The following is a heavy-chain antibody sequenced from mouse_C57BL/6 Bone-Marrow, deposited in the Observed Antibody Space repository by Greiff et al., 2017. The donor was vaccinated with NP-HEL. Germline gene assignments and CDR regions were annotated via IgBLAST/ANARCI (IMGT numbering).Heavy chain of an antibody. CDR3: ARRFYYGNGYFDV. Sequence: LVESGPELVKPGASVKISCKASGYAFSSSWMNWVKQRPGKGLEWIGRIYPGDGDTNYNGKFKGKATLTADKSSSTAYMQLSSLTSEDSAVYFCARRFYYGNGYFDVWGTGTTVTVSS. CDR2: IYPGDGDT. CDR1: GYAFSSSW. J-gene: IGHJ1*03. D-gene: IGHD2-1*01. V-gene: IGHV1-82*01.